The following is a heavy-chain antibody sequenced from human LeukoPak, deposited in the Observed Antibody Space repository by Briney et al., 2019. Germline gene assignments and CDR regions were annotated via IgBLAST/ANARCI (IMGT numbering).Heavy chain of an antibody. CDR3: ARPYYDILTGYNRGAYYFDY. J-gene: IGHJ4*02. CDR2: ITISSDK. V-gene: IGHV3-21*01. CDR1: GFTFSRYN. D-gene: IGHD3-9*01. Sequence: GGSLRLSCAASGFTFSRYNMNWVRQTPGKGLEWVSSITISSDKYYTDSVKGRFTISRDNAKNSLYPQMNSLRAEDTAVYYCARPYYDILTGYNRGAYYFDYWGQGTLVTVSS.